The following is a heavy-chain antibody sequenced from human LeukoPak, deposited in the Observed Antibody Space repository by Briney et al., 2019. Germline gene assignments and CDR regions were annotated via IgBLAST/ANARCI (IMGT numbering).Heavy chain of an antibody. V-gene: IGHV4-39*07. Sequence: SETLSLTCTVSGGSISSSSYYRGWIRQPPGKGLEWIGSIYYSGSTYYNPSLKSRVTISVDTSKNQFSLKLSSVTAADTAVYYCARDNTRQNWFDPWGQGTLVTVSS. J-gene: IGHJ5*02. CDR3: ARDNTRQNWFDP. CDR1: GGSISSSSYY. CDR2: IYYSGST.